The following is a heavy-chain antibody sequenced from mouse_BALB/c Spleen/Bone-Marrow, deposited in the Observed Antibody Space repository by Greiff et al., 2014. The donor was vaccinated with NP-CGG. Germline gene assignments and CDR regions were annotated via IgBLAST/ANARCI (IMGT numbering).Heavy chain of an antibody. CDR2: IDPFNGGT. J-gene: IGHJ3*01. CDR3: PRALSIDGFAY. V-gene: IGHV1S135*01. CDR1: GYSFTSYY. Sequence: VQLKESGPELMKPGASVKISCKASGYSFTSYYMHWVKQSHGKSLEWIGYIDPFNGGTSYNQKFKGKATLTVDKSSSTDYFQLSILTSEDSAAYYCPRALSIDGFAYCRQATLVTVSS.